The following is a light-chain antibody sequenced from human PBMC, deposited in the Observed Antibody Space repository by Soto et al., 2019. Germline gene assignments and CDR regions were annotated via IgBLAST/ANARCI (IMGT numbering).Light chain of an antibody. CDR1: SSDVGGYDY. CDR2: EVT. J-gene: IGLJ1*01. V-gene: IGLV2-8*01. Sequence: QSALTQPPSASGSPGQSVTISCTGTSSDVGGYDYVSWYQHHPGKAPKLMIYEVTKRPSGVPDRFSGSKSGNTASLTVSGRQAEDEADYYCSSYAGSNIGVFGTGTKLTVL. CDR3: SSYAGSNIGV.